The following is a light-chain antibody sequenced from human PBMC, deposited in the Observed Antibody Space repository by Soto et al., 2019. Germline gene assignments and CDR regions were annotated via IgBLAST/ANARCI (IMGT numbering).Light chain of an antibody. CDR1: SSDVGGYNY. CDR2: DVN. CDR3: CSYAGSHTPWV. Sequence: QSALTQPRSVSGSPGQSVTISCTGTSSDVGGYNYVSWYQQHPGKAPKLMIYDVNNWPSGVPHRFSGSKSGNTASLTISGLQAEDEADYHCCSYAGSHTPWVFGGGTKVTVL. J-gene: IGLJ3*02. V-gene: IGLV2-11*01.